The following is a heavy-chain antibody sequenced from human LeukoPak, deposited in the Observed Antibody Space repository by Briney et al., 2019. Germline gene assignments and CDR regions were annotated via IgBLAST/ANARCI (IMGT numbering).Heavy chain of an antibody. Sequence: GGSLRLSCAASGFTFDDYTMHWVRQAPGKGLEWVSLISWDGGSTYYADSVKGRFTISRDNAKNSLYLQMNSLRAEDTAVYYCARERGTDYYYMDVWGKGTTVTISS. J-gene: IGHJ6*03. CDR1: GFTFDDYT. CDR3: ARERGTDYYYMDV. CDR2: ISWDGGST. D-gene: IGHD1-1*01. V-gene: IGHV3-43*01.